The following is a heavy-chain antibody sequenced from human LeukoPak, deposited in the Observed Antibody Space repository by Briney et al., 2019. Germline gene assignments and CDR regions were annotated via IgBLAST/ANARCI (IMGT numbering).Heavy chain of an antibody. Sequence: KYGESLKISCKGSGYSFTSYWISWVRQMPGKGLEWVGRIDPSDSYTNYSPSFQGHVTISADKSISTAYLQCSSLKASDTAMYYCARSPGGPIAAAGLNWFDPWGQGTLVTVSS. J-gene: IGHJ5*02. V-gene: IGHV5-10-1*01. CDR2: IDPSDSYT. CDR3: ARSPGGPIAAAGLNWFDP. D-gene: IGHD6-13*01. CDR1: GYSFTSYW.